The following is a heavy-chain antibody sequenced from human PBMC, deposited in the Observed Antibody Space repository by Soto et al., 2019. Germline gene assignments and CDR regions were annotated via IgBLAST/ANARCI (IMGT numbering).Heavy chain of an antibody. CDR1: GGTFSTYS. V-gene: IGHV1-69*02. J-gene: IGHJ3*02. CDR3: TIGSWSGEVFDI. Sequence: QVQLVQSGAEVKKPGSSVKVSCKGSGGTFSTYSMFWVRQAPGQGLEWMGRIIPMLGVRNYAQRFQDKVTIPADKSTVTLQMKLSRLISEDTALYYCTIGSWSGEVFDIWGQGTMVTVS. CDR2: IIPMLGVR. D-gene: IGHD6-19*01.